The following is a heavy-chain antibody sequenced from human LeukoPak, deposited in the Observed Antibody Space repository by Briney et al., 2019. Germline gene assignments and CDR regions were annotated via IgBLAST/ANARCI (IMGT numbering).Heavy chain of an antibody. D-gene: IGHD2-2*01. Sequence: ASVKVSCKAPGGTFTSLTINWVRQAPGQGLECMGGIIPIFGRANYAQKFQGRVTITADDSTSTAYMELSSLRSEGTAVYYCADLVYCSSSSCYEPFNQTWGQGNLVTVSP. CDR3: ADLVYCSSSSCYEPFNQT. V-gene: IGHV1-69*13. CDR2: IIPIFGRA. CDR1: GGTFTSLT. J-gene: IGHJ4*02.